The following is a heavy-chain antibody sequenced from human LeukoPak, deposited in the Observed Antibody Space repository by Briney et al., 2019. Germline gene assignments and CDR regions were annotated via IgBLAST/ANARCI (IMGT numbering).Heavy chain of an antibody. CDR3: AREGGGY. D-gene: IGHD2-15*01. J-gene: IGHJ4*02. Sequence: GGSLRLSCAASGFTFSTYAMHWVRQAPGKGLEYVSAISSKGYSTYYANSVKGRFTISRDNSKNTLYLQMGSLRAEDMAVYYCAREGGGYWGQGTLVTVSS. CDR2: ISSKGYST. CDR1: GFTFSTYA. V-gene: IGHV3-64*01.